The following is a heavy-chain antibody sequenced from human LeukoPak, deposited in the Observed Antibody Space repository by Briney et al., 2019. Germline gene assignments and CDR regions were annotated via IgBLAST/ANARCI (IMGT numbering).Heavy chain of an antibody. D-gene: IGHD7-27*01. V-gene: IGHV4-61*02. CDR2: INTSGNT. J-gene: IGHJ3*02. CDR3: ARSSGHLGDGFDI. CDR1: GGSISSGSYY. Sequence: PSQTLSLTCTVSGGSISSGSYYWSWIRQPAGKGLEWIGRINTSGNTNYNPSLKSRVTISVDTSKNQFSLKLNSVTAADTAVYYCARSSGHLGDGFDIWGQGTMVTVSS.